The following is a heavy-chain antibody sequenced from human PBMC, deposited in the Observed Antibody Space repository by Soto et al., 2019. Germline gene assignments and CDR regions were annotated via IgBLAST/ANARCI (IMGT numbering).Heavy chain of an antibody. CDR2: IXXSXXX. J-gene: IGHJ4*02. CDR3: AREYTYGSNFFDC. CDR1: GGSISSAAYY. V-gene: IGHV4-31*03. Sequence: SETLSLTCTVSGGSISSAAYYWSWIRQHPGKGLXWIXXIXXSXXXXXTXXLKSRVIISADTSKNQFSVNLTSVTAAETAVYYCAREYTYGSNFFDCWGQGALVTVSS. D-gene: IGHD5-18*01.